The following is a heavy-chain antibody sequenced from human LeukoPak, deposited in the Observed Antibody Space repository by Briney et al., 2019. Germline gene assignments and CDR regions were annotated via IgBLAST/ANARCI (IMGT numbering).Heavy chain of an antibody. D-gene: IGHD3-10*01. J-gene: IGHJ4*02. Sequence: PSETLSLTCTVSRYDINSVYYWGWIRQPPGKGLEWIGSIYHSGSTYYNASLKSRVTISIDTSRNKFSLNLNSVTAADTAVYYCARAGGYYGSGSFLDYWGQGLLVTVSS. CDR2: IYHSGST. CDR3: ARAGGYYGSGSFLDY. V-gene: IGHV4-38-2*02. CDR1: RYDINSVYY.